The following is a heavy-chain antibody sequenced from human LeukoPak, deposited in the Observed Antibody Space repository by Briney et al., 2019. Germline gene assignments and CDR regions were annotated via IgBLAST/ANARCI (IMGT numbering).Heavy chain of an antibody. D-gene: IGHD3-22*01. Sequence: GGSLRLSCAASGFTFADAWMNWVRQAPGKGLEWVGRIKSKTDGGTTDYAAPVKGRFTISRDDSKNTLYLQMDSLRAEDTAVYYCAKNGPYDSSGYYPYYFDYWGQGTLVTVSS. J-gene: IGHJ4*02. CDR2: IKSKTDGGTT. CDR3: AKNGPYDSSGYYPYYFDY. V-gene: IGHV3-15*07. CDR1: GFTFADAW.